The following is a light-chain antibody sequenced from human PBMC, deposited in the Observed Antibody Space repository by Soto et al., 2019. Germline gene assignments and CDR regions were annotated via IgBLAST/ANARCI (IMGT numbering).Light chain of an antibody. Sequence: DIQMTQSPSTLSASVGDTVTVTCRASESIDNRLAWYQQKPGKAPKLLIFAASTLVRGVPSRFSGRGSGTEFTLTISSLQADDYATFYCQQYHTDWTFGQGTKVDI. CDR3: QQYHTDWT. CDR2: AAS. CDR1: ESIDNR. J-gene: IGKJ1*01. V-gene: IGKV1-5*01.